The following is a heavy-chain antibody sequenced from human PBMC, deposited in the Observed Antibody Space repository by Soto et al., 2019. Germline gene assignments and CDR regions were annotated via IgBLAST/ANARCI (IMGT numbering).Heavy chain of an antibody. V-gene: IGHV3-23*01. CDR2: LSASGDNT. CDR3: AKAGTHSYSDC. D-gene: IGHD1-1*01. Sequence: GGSLRLSCAASGFTFSIYAMNWVRLAPGKGLEWVSALSASGDNTYYADSVKGRFTISRDNSKNTLYLQMNSLRAEDTAVYYCAKAGTHSYSDCWGQGTLVTVSS. J-gene: IGHJ4*02. CDR1: GFTFSIYA.